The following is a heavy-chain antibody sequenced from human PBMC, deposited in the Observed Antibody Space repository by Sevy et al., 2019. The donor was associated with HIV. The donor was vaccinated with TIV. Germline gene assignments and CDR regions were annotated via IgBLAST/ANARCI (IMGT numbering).Heavy chain of an antibody. V-gene: IGHV3-11*01. Sequence: GGCLRLSCAASGFTFSDYRMTWVRQAPGKGLESISCINYSGDVIHYTDSVKGRFTISRDNAKKSLSLDMNSLRADDTAIYYCARIPSPQLRRYFGMDVWGRGTTVTVSS. D-gene: IGHD1-1*01. J-gene: IGHJ6*02. CDR1: GFTFSDYR. CDR2: INYSGDVI. CDR3: ARIPSPQLRRYFGMDV.